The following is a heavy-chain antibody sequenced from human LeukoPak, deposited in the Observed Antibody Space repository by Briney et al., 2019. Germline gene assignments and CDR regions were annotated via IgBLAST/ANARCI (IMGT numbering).Heavy chain of an antibody. Sequence: GGSLRLSCAASGFTFSSYAMHWVRQAPGKGLEWVSAISGSGGSTYYADSVKGRFTISRDNSKNTLYLQMNSLRAEDTAVYYCAKIIFSYYYDSSGYYSFDYWGQGTLVTVSS. J-gene: IGHJ4*02. CDR2: ISGSGGST. D-gene: IGHD3-22*01. CDR3: AKIIFSYYYDSSGYYSFDY. V-gene: IGHV3-23*01. CDR1: GFTFSSYA.